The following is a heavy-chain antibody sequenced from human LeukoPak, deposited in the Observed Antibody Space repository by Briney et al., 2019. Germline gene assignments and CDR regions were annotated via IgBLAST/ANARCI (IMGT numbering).Heavy chain of an antibody. Sequence: GGSLRLSCAASGFTFGAYSMNWVRQAPGKGLEWVSSISTSSSYIYYVDSVKGRFTISRDNARNSLYLQMNSLRAEDTAVYYCARAPLSGSYLINWFDPWGQGTLVTVSS. CDR2: ISTSSSYI. D-gene: IGHD1-26*01. CDR1: GFTFGAYS. V-gene: IGHV3-21*01. CDR3: ARAPLSGSYLINWFDP. J-gene: IGHJ5*02.